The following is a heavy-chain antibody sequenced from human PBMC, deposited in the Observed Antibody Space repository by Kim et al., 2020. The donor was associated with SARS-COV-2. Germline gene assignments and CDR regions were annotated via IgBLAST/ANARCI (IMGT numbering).Heavy chain of an antibody. CDR3: ARPTYSSGWYTFQH. Sequence: ADSVKGRFTISRDNAKNSLYLQMNSLRAEDTAVYYCARPTYSSGWYTFQHWGQGTLVTVSS. D-gene: IGHD6-19*01. V-gene: IGHV3-21*01. J-gene: IGHJ1*01.